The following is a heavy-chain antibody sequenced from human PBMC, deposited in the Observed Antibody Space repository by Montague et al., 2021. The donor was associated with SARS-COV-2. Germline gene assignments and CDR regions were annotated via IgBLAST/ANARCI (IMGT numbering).Heavy chain of an antibody. D-gene: IGHD6-19*01. Sequence: PALVKPTQTLTLTCTFSGFSLSTSGTCVSWIRQPPGKALEWLARXXWDDDKYYSTSLKTRLTISKDTSKNQVVLTMTNMDPVDTATYYCAREYSSGVYFDYWGQGTLVTVSS. CDR3: AREYSSGVYFDY. V-gene: IGHV2-70*11. J-gene: IGHJ4*02. CDR1: GFSLSTSGTC. CDR2: XXWDDDK.